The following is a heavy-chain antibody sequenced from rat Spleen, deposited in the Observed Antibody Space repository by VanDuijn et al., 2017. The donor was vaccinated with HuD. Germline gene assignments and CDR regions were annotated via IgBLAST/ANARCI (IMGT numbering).Heavy chain of an antibody. CDR2: ISYSGST. CDR1: GYSITSNY. CDR3: ARGLRSWYFDF. D-gene: IGHD1-11*01. Sequence: EVQLQESGPGLVKPSQSLSLTCSVTGYSITSNYWGWIRKFPGNKMEWIGHISYSGSTSYNPSLKSRISITRDTSKNQFFLQLNSVTTEDTATYYCARGLRSWYFDFWGPGTMVTVSS. V-gene: IGHV3-1*01. J-gene: IGHJ1*01.